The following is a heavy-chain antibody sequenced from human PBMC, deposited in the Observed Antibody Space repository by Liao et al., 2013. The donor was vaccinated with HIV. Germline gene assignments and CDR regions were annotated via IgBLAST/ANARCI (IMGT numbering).Heavy chain of an antibody. CDR2: IYFNGGT. Sequence: RLQESGGGLVKPSQTLSLTCTVSGVSISDSFSWTWVRQSPGRALQWIGYIYFNGGTFSNPSLRSRVTISVDTSKNQFSLKLKSVTAADTALYFCARGLMVTSEGVFDSWGQGTLVTVSS. CDR1: GVSISDSFS. J-gene: IGHJ4*02. CDR3: ARGLMVTSEGVFDS. D-gene: IGHD2-21*02. V-gene: IGHV4-30-2*06.